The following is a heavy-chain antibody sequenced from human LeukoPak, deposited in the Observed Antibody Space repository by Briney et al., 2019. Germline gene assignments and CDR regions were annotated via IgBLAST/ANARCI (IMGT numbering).Heavy chain of an antibody. J-gene: IGHJ4*02. V-gene: IGHV1-69*05. CDR2: IIPIFGTA. CDR3: ARSATTVTTNKGVNFDY. D-gene: IGHD4-17*01. CDR1: GGTVSSYA. Sequence: SVKVSCKASGGTVSSYAISWVRQAPGQGLEWMGRIIPIFGTANYAQKFQGRVTITTDESTSTAYMELSSLRSEDTAVYYCARSATTVTTNKGVNFDYWGQGTLVTVSS.